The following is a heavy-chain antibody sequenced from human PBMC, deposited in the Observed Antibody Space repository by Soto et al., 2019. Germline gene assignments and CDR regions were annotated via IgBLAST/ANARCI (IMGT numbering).Heavy chain of an antibody. CDR2: IFPADSDT. J-gene: IGHJ4*02. CDR3: ASSAVPPYTMNYLDY. CDR1: GYSFSNYW. Sequence: PGESLKISCKGSGYSFSNYWIAWVRQMPGKGLEWMGIIFPADSDTKYSPSFQGQVTISADKSISTAYLQWSSLKASDTAMYYCASSAVPPYTMNYLDYWGQGSLVTVSS. V-gene: IGHV5-51*01. D-gene: IGHD6-19*01.